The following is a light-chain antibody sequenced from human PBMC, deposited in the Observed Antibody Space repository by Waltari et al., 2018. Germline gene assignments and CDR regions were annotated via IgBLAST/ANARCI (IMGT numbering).Light chain of an antibody. Sequence: QSALTQPRSVSGSPGPSVPISCAGTSNDVGNYNYVSWYQQHPGKAPKLMINDVNKRPSGVPDRFSGSKSGNTASLTISGLQTEDEADYYCCSYAGSYTWVFGGGTKLTVL. V-gene: IGLV2-11*01. CDR2: DVN. CDR3: CSYAGSYTWV. CDR1: SNDVGNYNY. J-gene: IGLJ3*02.